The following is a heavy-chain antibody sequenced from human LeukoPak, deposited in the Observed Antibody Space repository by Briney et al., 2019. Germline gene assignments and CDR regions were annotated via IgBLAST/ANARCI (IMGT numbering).Heavy chain of an antibody. CDR1: GGTISSYY. V-gene: IGHV4-4*07. D-gene: IGHD5-18*01. Sequence: SETLSLTCTVSGGTISSYYWSWIRRPAGKGLEWIGRIYSSGGTNYNPSLKSRVTMSVDTSKNQFSLKLSSVTAADTAVYYCARDKLDTDIVSQDYMDVWGKGTTVTVSS. CDR2: IYSSGGT. CDR3: ARDKLDTDIVSQDYMDV. J-gene: IGHJ6*03.